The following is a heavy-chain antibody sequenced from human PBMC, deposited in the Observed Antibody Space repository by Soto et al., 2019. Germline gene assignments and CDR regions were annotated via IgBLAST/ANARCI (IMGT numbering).Heavy chain of an antibody. CDR3: ARGPKKYYALSGGSYYFDY. CDR1: GGSISSTYW. CDR2: ISHSGST. D-gene: IGHD1-26*01. Sequence: SETLSLTCTVSGGSISSTYWWSWVRQPPGKGLEWIGEISHSGSTNYNPSLKSRVTISVDKSKKQFSLILTSVTAADTAVYYCARGPKKYYALSGGSYYFDYWRQGTPVTVSS. V-gene: IGHV4-4*02. J-gene: IGHJ4*02.